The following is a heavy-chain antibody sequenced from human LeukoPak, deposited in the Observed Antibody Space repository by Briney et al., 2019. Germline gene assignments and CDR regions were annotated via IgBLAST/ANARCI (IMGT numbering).Heavy chain of an antibody. V-gene: IGHV4-34*01. D-gene: IGHD3-22*01. J-gene: IGHJ6*03. CDR2: INHSGST. CDR1: GGSFSGYY. CDR3: TRGSIAYYMDV. Sequence: SETLSLTCAVYGGSFSGYYWSWIRQPPGKGLEWIGEINHSGSTNYNPSLKSRVTISVDTSKNQFSLKLSSVTAADTAVYYCTRGSIAYYMDVWGKGTTVTISS.